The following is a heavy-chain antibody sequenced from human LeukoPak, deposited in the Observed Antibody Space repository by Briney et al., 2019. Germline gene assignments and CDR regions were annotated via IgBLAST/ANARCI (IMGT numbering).Heavy chain of an antibody. J-gene: IGHJ6*02. Sequence: PGGSLRLSCSGSGITLISYTIHWVRRAPGKGLEWMTCVLDNTDFPYYADSVEGRFIISRDSSKNVVYLQMNSLRPEDTAIYYCASEPGLSRGPDYAMDVWGQGTTVTVSS. V-gene: IGHV3-30-3*01. CDR1: GITLISYT. CDR2: VLDNTDFP. D-gene: IGHD3-16*01. CDR3: ASEPGLSRGPDYAMDV.